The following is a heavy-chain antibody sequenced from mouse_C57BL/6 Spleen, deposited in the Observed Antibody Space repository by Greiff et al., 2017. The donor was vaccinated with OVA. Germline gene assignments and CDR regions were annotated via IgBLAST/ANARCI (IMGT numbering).Heavy chain of an antibody. CDR3: AREVVHYFDY. D-gene: IGHD1-1*01. CDR2: INPNNGGT. V-gene: IGHV1-22*01. CDR1: GYTFTDYN. Sequence: VHVKQSGPELVKPGASVKMSCKASGYTFTDYNMHWVKQSHGKSLDWIGYINPNNGGTNYNQKFKGKATLNVNKSSSTAYMELRSLTSEDSAVYYCAREVVHYFDYWGQGTTLTVSS. J-gene: IGHJ2*01.